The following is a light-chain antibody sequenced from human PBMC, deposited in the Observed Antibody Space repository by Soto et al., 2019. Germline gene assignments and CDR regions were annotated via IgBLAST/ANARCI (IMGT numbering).Light chain of an antibody. CDR2: EVS. J-gene: IGLJ1*01. Sequence: QSALTQPASVSGSPGQSITISCTGTSNDVGDYNYVSWYQQHPGKAPQVMIYEVSNRPSGVSNRFSGSKSGNTASLTISGLQAEDEGDYYCSSYTSSSTPYVFGTGTKLTVL. CDR3: SSYTSSSTPYV. V-gene: IGLV2-14*01. CDR1: SNDVGDYNY.